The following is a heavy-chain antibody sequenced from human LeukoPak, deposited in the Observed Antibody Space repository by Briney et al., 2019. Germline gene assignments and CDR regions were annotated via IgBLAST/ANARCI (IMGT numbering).Heavy chain of an antibody. Sequence: SQTLSLTCAISGDSVSSDSVTWNWIRQSPSRGLEWLGRTYYRSTWYNDYAVSVGGRITVNPDTSKNQFSLHLNSVTPEDTAVYYCARRLTQYDCFDPWGQGILVTVSS. D-gene: IGHD2-2*01. CDR3: ARRLTQYDCFDP. CDR2: TYYRSTWYN. J-gene: IGHJ5*02. CDR1: GDSVSSDSVT. V-gene: IGHV6-1*01.